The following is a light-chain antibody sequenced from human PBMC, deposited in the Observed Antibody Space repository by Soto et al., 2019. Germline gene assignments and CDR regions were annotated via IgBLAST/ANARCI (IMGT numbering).Light chain of an antibody. V-gene: IGKV1-39*01. Sequence: DIQVTQSPSSLSASAGDRVTITCRASQSISSYLNWYQQKPGKAPKLLIYAASSLQSGVPSRFSGSGSGTDFTLTISSLEPEDFAVYYCQERSKWPMVTFGPGT. CDR1: QSISSY. J-gene: IGKJ3*01. CDR2: AAS. CDR3: QERSKWPMVT.